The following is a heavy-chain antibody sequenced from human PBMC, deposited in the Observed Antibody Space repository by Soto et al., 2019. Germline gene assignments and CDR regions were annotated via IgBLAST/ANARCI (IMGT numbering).Heavy chain of an antibody. Sequence: EVQLLESGGGLVQPGGSLRLSCAASGFTFSSYAMSWVRQAPGKGLEWVSAISGSGGSTYYADSVKGRFTISRDNSKNTLYLQMNSLRDEDTAVYYCARGEYYDFWSVYGHLDYWGQGTLVTVSS. V-gene: IGHV3-23*01. CDR3: ARGEYYDFWSVYGHLDY. CDR2: ISGSGGST. D-gene: IGHD3-3*01. J-gene: IGHJ4*02. CDR1: GFTFSSYA.